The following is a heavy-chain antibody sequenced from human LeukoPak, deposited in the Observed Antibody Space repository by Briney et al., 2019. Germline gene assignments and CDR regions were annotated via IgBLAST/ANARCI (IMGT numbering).Heavy chain of an antibody. CDR1: GFTFSSYG. V-gene: IGHV3-30*18. D-gene: IGHD5-18*01. CDR3: AKDMGYSYGRAFDY. CDR2: ISYDGSNK. Sequence: GGSLRLSCAASGFTFSSYGMHWVRQAPGKGLEWVAVISYDGSNKYYADSVKGRFTISRDNSKNTLYLQMNSLRAEDTAVYYCAKDMGYSYGRAFDYWGLGTLVTVSS. J-gene: IGHJ4*02.